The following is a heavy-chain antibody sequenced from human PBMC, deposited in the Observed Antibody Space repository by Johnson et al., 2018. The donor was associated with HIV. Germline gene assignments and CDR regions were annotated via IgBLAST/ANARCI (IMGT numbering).Heavy chain of an antibody. CDR1: GFTFSSYD. D-gene: IGHD2-2*01. CDR2: IGTADDT. J-gene: IGHJ3*02. Sequence: VQLVESGGGLVQPGGSLRLSCAASGFTFSSYDMHWVRQTPGRGLEWVSGIGTADDTYYPGSVKGRFTISRVNAKNSLYLQMNSLSAGDTALYCCESDFLRYDQLGSGAFDIWGQGTMVTVSS. V-gene: IGHV3-13*01. CDR3: ESDFLRYDQLGSGAFDI.